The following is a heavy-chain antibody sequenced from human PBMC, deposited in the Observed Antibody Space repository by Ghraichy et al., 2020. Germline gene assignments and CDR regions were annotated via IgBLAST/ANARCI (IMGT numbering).Heavy chain of an antibody. CDR1: GGSMGNFY. CDR2: INTSGTT. Sequence: TISLTCTVSGGSMGNFYWGWIRQPAGKGLEWIGRINTSGTTNYNPSLKSRVTMAVDTSKNQFSLRLSSVTAADTAVYYCARVRVSATRGAFDIWGQGTIVTVS. CDR3: ARVRVSATRGAFDI. J-gene: IGHJ3*02. V-gene: IGHV4-4*07. D-gene: IGHD1-26*01.